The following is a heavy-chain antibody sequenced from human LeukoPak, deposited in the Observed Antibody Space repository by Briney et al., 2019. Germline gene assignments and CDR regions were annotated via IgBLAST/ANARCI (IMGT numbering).Heavy chain of an antibody. CDR1: GGSFSSYY. CDR3: ARQTYYDRGGYPFDQ. CDR2: FYYGGSS. V-gene: IGHV4-59*08. J-gene: IGHJ4*02. D-gene: IGHD3-22*01. Sequence: KASETLSLTCAVYGGSFSSYYWNWIRQPPGRGLEWIGYFYYGGSSKYNPSLKSRVTMSADTSKNQFSLKLSSVTAADTAMYYCARQTYYDRGGYPFDQWGQGTLVTVSS.